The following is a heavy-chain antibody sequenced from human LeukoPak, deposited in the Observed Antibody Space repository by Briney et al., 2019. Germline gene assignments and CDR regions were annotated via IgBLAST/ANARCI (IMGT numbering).Heavy chain of an antibody. CDR3: ARRRDYYYYMDV. Sequence: GESLRLSCAASGFTFDDYGMSWVRQAPGKGLEWVSGINWNGGSTGYADSVKGRFTISRDNAKNSLYLQMNSLRAEDTALYYCARRRDYYYYMDVWGKGTTVTVSS. CDR1: GFTFDDYG. V-gene: IGHV3-20*04. J-gene: IGHJ6*03. CDR2: INWNGGST.